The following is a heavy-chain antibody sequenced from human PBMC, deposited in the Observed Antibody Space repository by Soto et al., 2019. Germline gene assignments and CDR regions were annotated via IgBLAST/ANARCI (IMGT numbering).Heavy chain of an antibody. J-gene: IGHJ4*02. CDR1: GGSISSGGYY. CDR2: IYYSGST. V-gene: IGHV4-31*03. CDR3: ARDRMNNYFDY. Sequence: SETPSLTCTVSGGSISSGGYYWSWIRQHPVKGLEWIGYIYYSGSTYYNPSLKSRVTISVDTSKNQFSLKLSSVTAADTAVYYCARDRMNNYFDYWGQGTLLTVSS.